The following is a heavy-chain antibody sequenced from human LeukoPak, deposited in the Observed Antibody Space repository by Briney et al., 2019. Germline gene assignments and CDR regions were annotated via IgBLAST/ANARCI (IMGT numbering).Heavy chain of an antibody. CDR1: GYTFTSYA. J-gene: IGHJ4*02. CDR2: INTNTGNP. D-gene: IGHD1-7*01. Sequence: ASVKVSCKASGYTFTSYAMNWVRQAPGQGLEWMGWINTNTGNPTYAQGFTGRFVFSLDTSVSTAYLQISSLKAEDTAVYYCARDPGYNWNYGSTNRTDDYWGQGTLVTVSS. V-gene: IGHV7-4-1*02. CDR3: ARDPGYNWNYGSTNRTDDY.